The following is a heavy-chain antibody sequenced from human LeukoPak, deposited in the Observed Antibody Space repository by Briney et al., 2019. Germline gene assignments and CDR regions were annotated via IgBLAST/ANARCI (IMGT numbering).Heavy chain of an antibody. CDR1: GYTLTELS. CDR2: FDPEDGET. Sequence: RASVKASCKVSGYTLTELSMHWVRQAPGKGLEWMGGFDPEDGETIYAQKFQGRVTMTEDTSTDTAYMELSSLRSEDTAVYYCATELYDSSGYYINWFDPWGQGTLVTVSS. J-gene: IGHJ5*02. V-gene: IGHV1-24*01. D-gene: IGHD3-22*01. CDR3: ATELYDSSGYYINWFDP.